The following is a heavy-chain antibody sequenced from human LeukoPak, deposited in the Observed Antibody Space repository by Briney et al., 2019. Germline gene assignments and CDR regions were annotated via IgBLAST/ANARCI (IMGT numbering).Heavy chain of an antibody. CDR2: INPSGCST. V-gene: IGHV1-46*01. CDR1: GYTFTSYG. Sequence: ASVKVSCKASGYTFTSYGISWVRQAPGQGLEWMGIINPSGCSTSCAQKFQGRVTMTRDTSTSTVYMELSSLRSEDTAVYYCASETGIAAAGRFDYWGQGTLVTVSS. D-gene: IGHD6-13*01. J-gene: IGHJ4*02. CDR3: ASETGIAAAGRFDY.